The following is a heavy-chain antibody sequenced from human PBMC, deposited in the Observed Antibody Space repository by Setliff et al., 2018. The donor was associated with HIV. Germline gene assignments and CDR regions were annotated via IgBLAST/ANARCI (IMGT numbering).Heavy chain of an antibody. CDR3: AREEKLSAVAGTMYYYYAMDV. J-gene: IGHJ6*02. V-gene: IGHV4-61*02. D-gene: IGHD6-19*01. CDR1: GGSIRRDSYY. CDR2: IYSSGNT. Sequence: TSETLSLTCTVSGGSIRRDSYYWTWIRQPAGEGLEWIGRIYSSGNTNYNPSLESRVTISVDTSKNQFSLKLSSVTAADTAVYYCAREEKLSAVAGTMYYYYAMDVWGQGTTVTVSS.